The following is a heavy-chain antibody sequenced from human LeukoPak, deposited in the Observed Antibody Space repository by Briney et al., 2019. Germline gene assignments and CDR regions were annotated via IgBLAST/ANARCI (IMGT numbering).Heavy chain of an antibody. CDR3: ARGKGSATVTTWVWFDP. D-gene: IGHD4-17*01. CDR1: GFTFSSYA. Sequence: GGSLRLSCAASGFTFSSYAMHWVRQAPGKGLEWVAVISYDGSNKYYADSVKGRFTISRDNSKNTLYLQMNSLRAEDTAVYYCARGKGSATVTTWVWFDPWGQGTLVTVSS. J-gene: IGHJ5*02. V-gene: IGHV3-30-3*01. CDR2: ISYDGSNK.